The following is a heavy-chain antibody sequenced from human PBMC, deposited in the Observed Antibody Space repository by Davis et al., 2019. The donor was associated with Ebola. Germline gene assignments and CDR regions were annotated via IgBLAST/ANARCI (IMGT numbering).Heavy chain of an antibody. V-gene: IGHV4-59*01. J-gene: IGHJ6*02. CDR3: AREGSSWYSEYGMDV. CDR2: IYYSGST. CDR1: GGSFSGYY. Sequence: SETLSLTCAVYGGSFSGYYWSWIRQPPGKGLEWIGYIYYSGSTNYNPSLKSRVTISVDTSKNQFSLKLSSVTAADTAVYYCAREGSSWYSEYGMDVWGQGTTVTVSS. D-gene: IGHD6-13*01.